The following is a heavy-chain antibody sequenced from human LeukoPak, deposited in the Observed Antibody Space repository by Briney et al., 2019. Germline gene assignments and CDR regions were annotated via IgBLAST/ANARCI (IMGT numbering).Heavy chain of an antibody. CDR1: GFTFSSYS. Sequence: GSLRLSCAASGFTFSSYSMNWVRQAPGKGLDWVSAISGSGGSTYYADSVKGRFTISRDNSKNTLYLQMNSLRAEDTAVYYCARELGLGDYFDYWGQGTLVTVSS. V-gene: IGHV3-23*01. D-gene: IGHD3-16*01. CDR2: ISGSGGST. CDR3: ARELGLGDYFDY. J-gene: IGHJ4*02.